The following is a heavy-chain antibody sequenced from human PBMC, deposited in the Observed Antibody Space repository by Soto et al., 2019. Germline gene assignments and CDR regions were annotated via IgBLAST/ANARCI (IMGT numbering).Heavy chain of an antibody. Sequence: QVQLQESGPGLVKPSETLSLTCTVSGVSISSYYWSWIRQPPGKGLEWIGYTYYSGSTNYNPSLKSRVTISVDTSKNQFSLKLSSVTAADTAVYYCARDTYYYGMDVWGQGTTVTVSS. CDR3: ARDTYYYGMDV. V-gene: IGHV4-59*01. CDR2: TYYSGST. J-gene: IGHJ6*02. CDR1: GVSISSYY.